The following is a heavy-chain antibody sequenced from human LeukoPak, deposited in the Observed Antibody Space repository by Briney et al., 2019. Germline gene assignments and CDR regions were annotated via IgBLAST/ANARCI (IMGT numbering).Heavy chain of an antibody. CDR3: ARGADHGGSYYPD. CDR2: MKTDGTRI. CDR1: GFRFSNSW. D-gene: IGHD3-10*01. V-gene: IGHV3-74*01. J-gene: IGHJ4*02. Sequence: PGGSLRLSCAASGFRFSNSWMYWVRQDPGKGPVWVSRMKTDGTRIEYADSVKGRFTISRDNAKNTLFLQMSSLRVEDTAVYYCARGADHGGSYYPDWGQGTRVTVSS.